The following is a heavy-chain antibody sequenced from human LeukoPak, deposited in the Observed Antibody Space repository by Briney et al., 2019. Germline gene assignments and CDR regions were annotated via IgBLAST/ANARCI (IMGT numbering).Heavy chain of an antibody. CDR3: ARRMPAGTVDY. D-gene: IGHD6-19*01. Sequence: PSETLSLTCTVSGGSISSHHWSWFRQAPGKGLEWIGYMYNTGSTNLNPTLKSRVTISVDTSKNQFSLKLGSVTAADTAVYYCARRMPAGTVDYWGQGTLVTVSS. CDR1: GGSISSHH. V-gene: IGHV4-59*11. CDR2: MYNTGST. J-gene: IGHJ4*02.